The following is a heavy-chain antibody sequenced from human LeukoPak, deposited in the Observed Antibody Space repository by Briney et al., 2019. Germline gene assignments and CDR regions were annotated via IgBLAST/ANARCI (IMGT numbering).Heavy chain of an antibody. V-gene: IGHV4-59*01. J-gene: IGHJ6*03. CDR2: IYYSGST. CDR1: GGSISSYY. CDR3: ARDSIRDFWSGYYSGHYYYMDV. D-gene: IGHD3-3*01. Sequence: PSETLSLTCTVSGGSISSYYWSWIRQPPGKGLEWIWYIYYSGSTNYNPSIKSRVTISVDTSKNQFSLKLSSVTAADTAVYYCARDSIRDFWSGYYSGHYYYMDVWGKGTTVTVSS.